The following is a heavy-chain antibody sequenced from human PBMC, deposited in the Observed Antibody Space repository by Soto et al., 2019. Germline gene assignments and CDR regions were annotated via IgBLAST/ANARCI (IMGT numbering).Heavy chain of an antibody. V-gene: IGHV1-8*01. J-gene: IGHJ4*02. D-gene: IGHD5-12*01. CDR3: ARGGYSGYDFDY. Sequence: GASVKVSCKASGYTFTSYDINWVRQATGQGLEWMGWMNPNSGNTGYAQKFQGRVTMTRNTSISTAYMELSRLRSDDTAVYYCARGGYSGYDFDYWGQGTLVTVSS. CDR2: MNPNSGNT. CDR1: GYTFTSYD.